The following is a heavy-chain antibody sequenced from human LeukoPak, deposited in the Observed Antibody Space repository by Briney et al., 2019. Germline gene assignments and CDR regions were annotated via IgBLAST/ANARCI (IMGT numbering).Heavy chain of an antibody. Sequence: SETLSLTCTVCGGSISSGSYYWSWIRRPPGKGLEWIGEINHSGSTNYNPSLKSRVTISVDTSKNQFSLKLSSVTAADTAVYYCARQFPYSSSWYEEYFDYWGQGTLVTVSS. D-gene: IGHD6-13*01. CDR1: GGSISSGSYY. CDR2: INHSGST. V-gene: IGHV4-39*01. J-gene: IGHJ4*02. CDR3: ARQFPYSSSWYEEYFDY.